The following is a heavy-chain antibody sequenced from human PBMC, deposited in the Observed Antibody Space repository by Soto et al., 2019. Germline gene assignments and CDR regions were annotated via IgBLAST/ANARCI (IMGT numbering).Heavy chain of an antibody. J-gene: IGHJ4*02. V-gene: IGHV4-39*01. CDR3: ARRPRWAGYSSSSGLSRGFYFDY. D-gene: IGHD6-6*01. CDR1: GGSISSSSYY. Sequence: SETLSLTCTVSGGSISSSSYYWGWIRQPPGKGLEWIGSIYYSGSTYYNPSLKSRVTISVDTSKNQFSLKLSSVTAADTAVYYCARRPRWAGYSSSSGLSRGFYFDYWGQGTLVTVSS. CDR2: IYYSGST.